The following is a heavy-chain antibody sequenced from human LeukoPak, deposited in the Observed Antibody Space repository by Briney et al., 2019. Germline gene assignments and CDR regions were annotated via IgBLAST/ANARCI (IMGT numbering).Heavy chain of an antibody. CDR2: ISDSGGST. CDR3: AKDAYCSGGSCYPPEYFQH. CDR1: GFTFSSYA. D-gene: IGHD2-15*01. J-gene: IGHJ1*01. V-gene: IGHV3-23*01. Sequence: GGSLRLSCAASGFTFSSYAMSWVRQAPGRGLEWVSAISDSGGSTYYADSVKGRFTISRDNSKNTLYLRMNSLRAEDTAVYYCAKDAYCSGGSCYPPEYFQHWGQGTLVTVSS.